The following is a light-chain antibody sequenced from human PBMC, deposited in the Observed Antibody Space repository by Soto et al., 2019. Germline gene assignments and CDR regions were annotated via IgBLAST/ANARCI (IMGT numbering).Light chain of an antibody. CDR2: EAS. J-gene: IGKJ1*01. V-gene: IGKV1-5*03. Sequence: DIQMTQSPSTLSASVGDRVTITCRASQSISSWLAWYQQKPGKAPKLLIYEASTLKSGVPSRFSGSGSGTEFTLTISSLQPDDFATYYCQQYNSYSTFGQGTKVEIK. CDR3: QQYNSYST. CDR1: QSISSW.